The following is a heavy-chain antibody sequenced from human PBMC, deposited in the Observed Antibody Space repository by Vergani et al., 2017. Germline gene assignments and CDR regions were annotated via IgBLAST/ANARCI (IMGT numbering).Heavy chain of an antibody. V-gene: IGHV4-30-2*01. D-gene: IGHD5-24*01. CDR2: IYHSGST. J-gene: IGHJ4*02. Sequence: QLQLQESGSGLVKPSQTLSLTCAVSGGPISSGGYSWSWIRQPPGKGLEWIGYIYHSGSTYYNPSLKSRVTISVDRSKNQFSLKLSSVTAADTAVYYCARAVEMATIPYFDYWGQGTLVTVSS. CDR3: ARAVEMATIPYFDY. CDR1: GGPISSGGYS.